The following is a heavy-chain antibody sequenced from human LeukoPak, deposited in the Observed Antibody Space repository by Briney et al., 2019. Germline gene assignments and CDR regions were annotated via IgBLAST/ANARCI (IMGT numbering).Heavy chain of an antibody. CDR1: GGTFSSYA. Sequence: SVKVSCKASGGTFSSYAISWVRQAPGQGLEWMGRIIPILGIANYAQKFQGRVTITADKSTSTAYMELSSLRSEDTAVYYCATDGSSGYYSTAPFDYWGQGTLVTVSS. J-gene: IGHJ4*02. D-gene: IGHD3-22*01. CDR2: IIPILGIA. V-gene: IGHV1-69*04. CDR3: ATDGSSGYYSTAPFDY.